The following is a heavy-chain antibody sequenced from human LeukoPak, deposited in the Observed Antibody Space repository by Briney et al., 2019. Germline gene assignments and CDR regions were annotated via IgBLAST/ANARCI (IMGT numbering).Heavy chain of an antibody. J-gene: IGHJ4*02. CDR3: VRDRGTYRPIDY. CDR1: GFTFSSYS. D-gene: IGHD1-26*01. Sequence: GGSLRLSCTASGFTFSSYSMNWVRQAPGKGLEWVSSISYTGTYIYYADSVKGRFTISRDNAQNSLYLQMNSLRAEDTAIYYCVRDRGTYRPIDYWGQGTLVTVSS. CDR2: ISYTGTYI. V-gene: IGHV3-21*04.